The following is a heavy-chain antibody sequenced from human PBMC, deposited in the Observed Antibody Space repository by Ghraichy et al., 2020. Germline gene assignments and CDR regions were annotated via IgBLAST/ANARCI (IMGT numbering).Heavy chain of an antibody. CDR3: TKWGGSGSYYDYSYYGMDV. CDR2: ISWNSGSI. J-gene: IGHJ6*02. D-gene: IGHD1-26*01. V-gene: IGHV3-9*01. Sequence: GGSRRLSCAASGFTFDDYAMHWVRQAPGKGLEWVSGISWNSGSIGYADSVKGRFTISRDNAKNSLYLQMNTLRTEDTALYFCTKWGGSGSYYDYSYYGMDVWGQGTTVTVSS. CDR1: GFTFDDYA.